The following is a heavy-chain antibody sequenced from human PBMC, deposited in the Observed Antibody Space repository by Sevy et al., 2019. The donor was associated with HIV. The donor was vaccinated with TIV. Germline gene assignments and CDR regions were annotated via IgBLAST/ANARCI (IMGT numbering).Heavy chain of an antibody. CDR2: IKQAGSEK. CDR1: GFTFSSYW. J-gene: IGHJ6*02. V-gene: IGHV3-7*01. CDR3: ARSLLYCTNGVCSDPYYYYGMDV. D-gene: IGHD2-8*01. Sequence: GGSLRLSCAASGFTFSSYWMSWVRQAPGKGLEWVANIKQAGSEKYYVDSVKGRFTISRDNAKNSLYLQMNSLRAEDSAVYYCARSLLYCTNGVCSDPYYYYGMDVWGQGTTVTVSS.